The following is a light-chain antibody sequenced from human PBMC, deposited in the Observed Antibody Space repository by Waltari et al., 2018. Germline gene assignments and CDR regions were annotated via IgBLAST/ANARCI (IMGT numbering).Light chain of an antibody. J-gene: IGKJ4*01. CDR2: GAS. CDR3: QQYHKWPPLT. Sequence: EIVLTQSPATLSVSPGERATLSCRASQSVSNNLAWYQQRPGKAPRLLIYGASSRATGVPARFSGSGSGTEFTLTINSLQSEDFAVYYCQQYHKWPPLTFGGGTKVEIK. V-gene: IGKV3-15*01. CDR1: QSVSNN.